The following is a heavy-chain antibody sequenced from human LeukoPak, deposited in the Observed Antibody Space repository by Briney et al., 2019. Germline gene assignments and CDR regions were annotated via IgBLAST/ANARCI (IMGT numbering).Heavy chain of an antibody. D-gene: IGHD5-18*01. Sequence: GESLKISCEASGYSFTTYWIGWVRQMPRKGLEWMGIIYPGDSDTRYSPSFQGQVTISADKSISTAYLQWSSLKASDTAMYYCARADTAMTFFGPFDYWGQGTLVTVSS. J-gene: IGHJ4*02. V-gene: IGHV5-51*01. CDR1: GYSFTTYW. CDR2: IYPGDSDT. CDR3: ARADTAMTFFGPFDY.